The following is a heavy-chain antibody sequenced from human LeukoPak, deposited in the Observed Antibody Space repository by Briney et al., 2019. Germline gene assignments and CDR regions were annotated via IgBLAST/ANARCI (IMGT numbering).Heavy chain of an antibody. J-gene: IGHJ4*02. Sequence: PSGGSLRLSCAASGFTVSSNYMSWVRQAPGKGLEWVSGIYSGGSTYYADSVKGRFTISRDNSKNTLYLQMNSLRAEDTAVYYCARSTGSGSYYKANDYWGQGTLVTVSS. CDR1: GFTVSSNY. CDR2: IYSGGST. V-gene: IGHV3-66*01. CDR3: ARSTGSGSYYKANDY. D-gene: IGHD3-10*01.